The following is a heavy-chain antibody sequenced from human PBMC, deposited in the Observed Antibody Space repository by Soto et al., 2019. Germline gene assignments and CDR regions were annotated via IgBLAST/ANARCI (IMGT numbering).Heavy chain of an antibody. CDR3: ARVPSADKIDY. D-gene: IGHD3-3*01. V-gene: IGHV4-30-4*01. Sequence: QVQLQESGPGLVEPSQTLSLTCTVSGDSISSGYFWSWIRQSPGKGLEWIGHTYNSGTTYNNPSLRSRGTISIDTSRNQFSLRLTSVTAAYTAVYYCARVPSADKIDYWGQGTLVTVSS. CDR1: GDSISSGYF. J-gene: IGHJ4*02. CDR2: TYNSGTT.